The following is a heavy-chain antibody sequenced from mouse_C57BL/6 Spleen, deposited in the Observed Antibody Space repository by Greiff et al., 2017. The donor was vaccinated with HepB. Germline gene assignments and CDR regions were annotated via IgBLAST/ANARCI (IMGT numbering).Heavy chain of an antibody. D-gene: IGHD2-3*01. CDR1: GYTFTDYN. J-gene: IGHJ2*01. CDR3: AIERIYDGYYGY. V-gene: IGHV1-22*01. CDR2: INPNNGGT. Sequence: VQLQQSGPELVKPGASVKMSCKASGYTFTDYNMHWVKQSHGKSLEWIGYINPNNGGTSSNQKFKGKATLTVNKSSSTAYMELRSLTSEDSAVYYCAIERIYDGYYGYWGQGTTLTVSS.